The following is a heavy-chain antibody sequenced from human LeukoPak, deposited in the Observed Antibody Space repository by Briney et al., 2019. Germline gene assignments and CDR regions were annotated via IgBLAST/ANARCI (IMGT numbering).Heavy chain of an antibody. CDR2: IYYSGST. CDR3: ARYSTYYYDSSGYDIFDY. Sequence: SETLSLTCTVSGGSISSSSCYWGWIRQPPGKGLEWIGSIYYSGSTNYNPSLKSRVTMSVDTSKNQFSLKLSSVTALDTAVYYCARYSTYYYDSSGYDIFDYWGQGTLVTVSS. V-gene: IGHV4-39*07. CDR1: GGSISSSSCY. J-gene: IGHJ4*02. D-gene: IGHD3-22*01.